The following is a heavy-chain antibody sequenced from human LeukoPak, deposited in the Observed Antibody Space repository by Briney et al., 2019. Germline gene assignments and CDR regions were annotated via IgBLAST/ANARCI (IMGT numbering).Heavy chain of an antibody. CDR1: GFSLDDYA. CDR3: IKDMGFDLLKDAFDL. Sequence: GGSLRLSCAASGFSLDDYAMHWVRQAPEQGLEWVSSISWDGRNMAYAASVKGRFTISRDNAQNSLYLQMYSLKIEDTAFYYCIKDMGFDLLKDAFDLWGQGMLVTVSS. CDR2: ISWDGRNM. V-gene: IGHV3-9*01. J-gene: IGHJ3*01. D-gene: IGHD1-26*01.